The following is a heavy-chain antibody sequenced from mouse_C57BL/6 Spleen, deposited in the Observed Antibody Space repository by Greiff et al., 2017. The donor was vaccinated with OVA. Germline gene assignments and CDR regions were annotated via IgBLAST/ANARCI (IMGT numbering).Heavy chain of an antibody. J-gene: IGHJ1*03. CDR1: GYAFSSYW. CDR2: IYPGDGDT. Sequence: VQLQQSGAELVKPGASVKISCKASGYAFSSYWMNWVKQRPGKGLEWIGQIYPGDGDTNYNGKFKGKATLTADKSSSTAYMQLSSLTSEDSAVYFCARSESNYWYFDVWGTGTTVTVSS. D-gene: IGHD2-5*01. CDR3: ARSESNYWYFDV. V-gene: IGHV1-80*01.